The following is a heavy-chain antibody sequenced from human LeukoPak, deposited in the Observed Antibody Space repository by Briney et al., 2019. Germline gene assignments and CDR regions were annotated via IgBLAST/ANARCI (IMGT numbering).Heavy chain of an antibody. D-gene: IGHD6-19*01. V-gene: IGHV4-4*02. Sequence: PSETLSLTCAVSGGSISSSNWWSWVRQPPGKGLEWIGEINHSGSTNHNPSLKSRVTISVDTSKNQFSLKLSSVTAADTAVYYCARGWQWLATRFDPWGQGTLVTVSS. CDR2: INHSGST. J-gene: IGHJ5*02. CDR1: GGSISSSNW. CDR3: ARGWQWLATRFDP.